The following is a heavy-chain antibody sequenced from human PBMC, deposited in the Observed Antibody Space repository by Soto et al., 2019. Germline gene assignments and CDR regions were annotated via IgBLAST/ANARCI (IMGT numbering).Heavy chain of an antibody. Sequence: EVQLVESGGGLVQPGGSLRLSCAASGFTVSSNYMSWVRQAPGKGLEWVSVIYSGGSTYYADSVKGRFTISRDNSKNTLYLQMNSLRVEDTAVYYCARASWWAYYYYYMDVWGKGTTVTVSS. J-gene: IGHJ6*03. V-gene: IGHV3-66*01. CDR2: IYSGGST. CDR1: GFTVSSNY. CDR3: ARASWWAYYYYYMDV. D-gene: IGHD6-13*01.